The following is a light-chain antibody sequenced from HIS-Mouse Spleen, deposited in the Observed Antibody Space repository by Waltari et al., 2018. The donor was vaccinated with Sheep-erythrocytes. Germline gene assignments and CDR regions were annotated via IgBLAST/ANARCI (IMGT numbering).Light chain of an antibody. CDR2: DVS. J-gene: IGLJ1*01. CDR3: CSYAGSYNHV. CDR1: SSDFGGYNY. V-gene: IGLV2-11*01. Sequence: QSALTQPRSVSGPPGQSVTISSTGTSSDFGGYNYVSWYQQHPGKAPKLMIYDVSKRPSGVPDRFSGSKSGNTASLTISGLQAEDEADYYCCSYAGSYNHVFATGTKVTVL.